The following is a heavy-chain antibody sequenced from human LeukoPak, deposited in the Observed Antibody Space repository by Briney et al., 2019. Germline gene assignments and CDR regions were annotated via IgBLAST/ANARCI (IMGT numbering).Heavy chain of an antibody. V-gene: IGHV1-8*01. CDR1: GYTFTSYD. Sequence: ASVKVSCKASGYTFTSYDINWVRQATGQGLEWMGWMNPNSGNTGYAQKFQGRVTITRNTSISTAYMELSSLRSEDTAVYYCARTTYYYGSGSYVGTYYYYYYMDVWGKGTTVTISS. D-gene: IGHD3-10*01. CDR3: ARTTYYYGSGSYVGTYYYYYYMDV. J-gene: IGHJ6*03. CDR2: MNPNSGNT.